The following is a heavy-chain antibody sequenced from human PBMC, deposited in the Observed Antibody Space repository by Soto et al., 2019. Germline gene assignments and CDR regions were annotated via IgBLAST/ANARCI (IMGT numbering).Heavy chain of an antibody. Sequence: GGSLRLSCAASGFTLRRSGMSCVRLAPEKGLEWVAAISYDGSNEFHRDSVKGRFTISRDNSKNTLYLEMNSLRTEDTAVYYCASSREYSDYYEVDGSFYYWGLGTLVPVSS. CDR2: ISYDGSNE. D-gene: IGHD3-3*01. CDR1: GFTLRRSG. V-gene: IGHV3-30*03. J-gene: IGHJ4*01. CDR3: ASSREYSDYYEVDGSFYY.